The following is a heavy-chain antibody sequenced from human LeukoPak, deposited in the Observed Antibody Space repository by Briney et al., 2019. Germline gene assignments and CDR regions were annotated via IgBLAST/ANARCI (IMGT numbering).Heavy chain of an antibody. D-gene: IGHD6-19*01. Sequence: PSETLSPTCTVAGSSISSSSYYCGWLRQPPGKGLEWIGSIYYGGSTSYSPSLKSRVTISVDTSKNQFSLKLSSVTAADTAVYYCARNSSGWSFDYWGQGTLVTVSS. CDR1: GSSISSSSYY. CDR2: IYYGGST. V-gene: IGHV4-39*01. CDR3: ARNSSGWSFDY. J-gene: IGHJ4*02.